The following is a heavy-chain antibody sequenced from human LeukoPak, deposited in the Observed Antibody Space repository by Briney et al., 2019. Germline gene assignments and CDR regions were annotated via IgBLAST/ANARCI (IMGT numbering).Heavy chain of an antibody. J-gene: IGHJ5*02. CDR3: ARGKRYYGSGSYWFDP. Sequence: PSETLSLTCSVSGNSVSSGSYYWNWIRRPPGKGLEWIGEVDHSGSTNYNPSLKSRVTISVDTSKNQFSLKLSSVTAADTAVYYCARGKRYYGSGSYWFDPWGQGTLVIVSS. CDR2: VDHSGST. V-gene: IGHV4-39*07. CDR1: GNSVSSGSYY. D-gene: IGHD3-10*01.